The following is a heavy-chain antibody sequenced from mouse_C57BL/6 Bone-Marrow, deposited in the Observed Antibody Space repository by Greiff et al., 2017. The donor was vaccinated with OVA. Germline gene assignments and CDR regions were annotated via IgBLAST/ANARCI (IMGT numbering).Heavy chain of an antibody. CDR2: IDPSDSYT. CDR3: ARPVYYDYSYWYFDV. J-gene: IGHJ1*03. V-gene: IGHV1-50*01. CDR1: GYTFTSYW. Sequence: QVQLQQPGAELVKPGASVKLSCKASGYTFTSYWMQWVKQRPGQGLEWIGEIDPSDSYTNYNQKFKGKATLTVDTSSSTAYMQLSSLTSEDSAVYYCARPVYYDYSYWYFDVGGTGTTVTVSS. D-gene: IGHD2-4*01.